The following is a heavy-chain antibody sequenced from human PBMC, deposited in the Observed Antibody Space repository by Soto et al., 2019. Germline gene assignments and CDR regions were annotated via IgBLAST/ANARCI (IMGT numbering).Heavy chain of an antibody. J-gene: IGHJ3*02. CDR3: ARDYRITGTLDAFDI. CDR2: ISSSGSTI. D-gene: IGHD1-7*01. CDR1: GFTFSSYE. V-gene: IGHV3-48*03. Sequence: PGGSLRLSCAASGFTFSSYEMNWVRQAPGKGPEWVSYISSSGSTIYYADSVKGRFTISRDNAKNSLYLQMNSLRAEDTAVYYCARDYRITGTLDAFDIWGQGTMVTVSS.